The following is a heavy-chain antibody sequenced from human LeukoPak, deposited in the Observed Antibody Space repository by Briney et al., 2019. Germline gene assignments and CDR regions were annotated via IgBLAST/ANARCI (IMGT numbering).Heavy chain of an antibody. V-gene: IGHV4-59*08. CDR2: IHYSGST. J-gene: IGHJ4*02. CDR3: ASLGFCSRYRCLPDY. CDR1: GGSINNNH. D-gene: IGHD3-3*01. Sequence: PSETLSLTCTVSGGSINNNHWTWIRQPPGKGLEWIGYIHYSGSTNYNPSLKSRVTISVDRPRNQFSLKLSSVTAADTAVYYCASLGFCSRYRCLPDYWGQGALVTVSS.